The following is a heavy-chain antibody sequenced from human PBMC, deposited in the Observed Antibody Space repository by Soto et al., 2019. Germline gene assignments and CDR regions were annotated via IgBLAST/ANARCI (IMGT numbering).Heavy chain of an antibody. V-gene: IGHV1-69*13. D-gene: IGHD3-22*01. Sequence: GASVKVSCKASGGTFSSYAISWVRQAPGQGLEWMGGIIPIFGTANYAQKFQGRVTITADESTSTAYMELSSLRSEDTAVYYCARADYYDSSGYPYYGMEVWGQGTTVTVSS. CDR3: ARADYYDSSGYPYYGMEV. CDR1: GGTFSSYA. CDR2: IIPIFGTA. J-gene: IGHJ6*02.